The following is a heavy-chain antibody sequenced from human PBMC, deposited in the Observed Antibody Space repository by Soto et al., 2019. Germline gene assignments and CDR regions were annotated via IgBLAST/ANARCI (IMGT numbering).Heavy chain of an antibody. Sequence: QVQLVQSGAEVKKPGSSVKVSCKASGDTDTNYVISWVRQAPGQGLEWMGGIFPKFGTTYSAQKLQDRLTITAGESTSIVYMQLSRLILADTAVFYCEAEMTCGRLSVVWGQGTTVTVSS. V-gene: IGHV1-69*01. CDR2: IFPKFGTT. CDR1: GDTDTNYV. J-gene: IGHJ6*02. D-gene: IGHD1-26*01. CDR3: EAEMTCGRLSVV.